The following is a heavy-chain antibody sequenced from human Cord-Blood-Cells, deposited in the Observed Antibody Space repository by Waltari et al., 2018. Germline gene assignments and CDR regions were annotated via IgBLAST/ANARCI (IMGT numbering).Heavy chain of an antibody. Sequence: QVQLQQWGAGLLKPSETLSLTCAVYGGSFSGYYWSWIRQPPGKGLEWIGEINHSGSTNYNPSLKSRVTISVDTSKNQFSLKLSSVTAADTAVHYCARGQANGSSWNDYWGQGTLVTVSS. J-gene: IGHJ4*02. V-gene: IGHV4-34*01. CDR1: GGSFSGYY. CDR2: INHSGST. CDR3: ARGQANGSSWNDY. D-gene: IGHD6-13*01.